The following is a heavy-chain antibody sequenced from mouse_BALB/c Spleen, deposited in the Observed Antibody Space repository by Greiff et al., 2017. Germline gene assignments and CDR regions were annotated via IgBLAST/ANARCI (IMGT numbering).Heavy chain of an antibody. Sequence: VQLKQSGTVLARPGASVKMSCKASGYTFTSYWMHWVKQRPGQGLEWIGAIYPGNSDTSYNQKFKGKAKLTAVTSTSTAYMELSSLTNEDSAVYYCTLSYYDYGGFAYWGQGTLVTVSA. V-gene: IGHV1-5*01. CDR3: TLSYYDYGGFAY. CDR1: GYTFTSYW. D-gene: IGHD2-4*01. CDR2: IYPGNSDT. J-gene: IGHJ3*01.